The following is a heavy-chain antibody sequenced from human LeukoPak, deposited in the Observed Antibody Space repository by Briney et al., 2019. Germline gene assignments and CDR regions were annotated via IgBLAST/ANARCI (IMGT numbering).Heavy chain of an antibody. CDR3: ARTLTGYSSGWYAFDY. CDR1: GGSFSGYY. V-gene: IGHV4-34*01. Sequence: SETLSLTCAVYGGSFSGYYWSWIRQPPGKGLEWIGEINHSGSTNYNPSLKSRVTISVDTSKNQFSLKLSSVTAADTAVYYCARTLTGYSSGWYAFDYWGQGTLVTVSS. D-gene: IGHD6-19*01. J-gene: IGHJ4*02. CDR2: INHSGST.